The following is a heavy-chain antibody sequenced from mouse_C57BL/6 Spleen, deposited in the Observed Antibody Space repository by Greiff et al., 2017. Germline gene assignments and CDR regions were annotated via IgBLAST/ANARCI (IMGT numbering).Heavy chain of an antibody. J-gene: IGHJ2*01. CDR1: GYAFSSSW. CDR3: ARSSTVVAKDY. V-gene: IGHV1-82*01. CDR2: IYPGDGDT. Sequence: LVESGPELVKPGASVKISCKASGYAFSSSWMNWVKQRPGKGLEWIGRIYPGDGDTNYNGKFKGKATLTAHKSSSTAYMQLSSLTSEDSAVYFCARSSTVVAKDYWGQGTTLTVSS. D-gene: IGHD1-1*01.